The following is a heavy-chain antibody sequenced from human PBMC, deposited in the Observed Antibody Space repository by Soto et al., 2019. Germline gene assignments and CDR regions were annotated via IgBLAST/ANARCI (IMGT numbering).Heavy chain of an antibody. CDR1: GFTFSTYG. J-gene: IGHJ4*02. D-gene: IGHD1-26*01. Sequence: QVQLVESGGGVVQPGTSLRLSCAASGFTFSTYGMHWVRQAPGKGLEWVAVISKDGNDQYYADSVKGRFTVSRDNSKNTLSLQTNSLRPEDTAFYYCAKDRWEFTRYFDSWGQGTLVTVSS. CDR3: AKDRWEFTRYFDS. CDR2: ISKDGNDQ. V-gene: IGHV3-30*18.